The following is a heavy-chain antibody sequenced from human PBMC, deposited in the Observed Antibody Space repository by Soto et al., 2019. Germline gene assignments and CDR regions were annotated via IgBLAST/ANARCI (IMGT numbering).Heavy chain of an antibody. Sequence: ESLKISFKGSGYSLTSYWIGWVRQIPGKGLEWMGIIYPGDSDTRYSPSFQGQVTISADKSISTAYLQWSSLKASDTAMYYCARQMGSRPSYYYYGMDVWGQGTTVTVSS. J-gene: IGHJ6*02. D-gene: IGHD2-15*01. CDR3: ARQMGSRPSYYYYGMDV. CDR2: IYPGDSDT. CDR1: GYSLTSYW. V-gene: IGHV5-51*01.